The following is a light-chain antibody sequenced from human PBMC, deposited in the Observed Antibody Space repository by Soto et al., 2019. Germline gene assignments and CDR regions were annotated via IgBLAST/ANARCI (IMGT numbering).Light chain of an antibody. V-gene: IGKV1-5*03. J-gene: IGKJ1*01. CDR1: QSISDR. CDR2: KAS. CDR3: QHHNSWA. Sequence: DIQMTQSPSTLSASVGDRVTITCRASQSISDRLAWYQQKPGKAPKLLIYKASSLQSDVPSRFSGSGSGTEFTLTISSLQSDDFATYYCQHHNSWAFDQGTKVEIK.